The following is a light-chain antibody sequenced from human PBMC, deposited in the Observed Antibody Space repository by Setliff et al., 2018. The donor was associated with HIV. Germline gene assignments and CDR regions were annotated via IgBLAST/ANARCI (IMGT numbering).Light chain of an antibody. CDR3: SSYTGSTPLYV. V-gene: IGLV2-14*03. CDR1: SSDVGGYNY. CDR2: AVS. J-gene: IGLJ1*01. Sequence: QSALTQPASVSGSPGQSITISCTGTSSDVGGYNYVSWYQQHPGKAPKLMISAVSNRPSGVSNRFSGSKSGYTASLTISGLQAEDEADYYCSSYTGSTPLYVFGTGTKVTVL.